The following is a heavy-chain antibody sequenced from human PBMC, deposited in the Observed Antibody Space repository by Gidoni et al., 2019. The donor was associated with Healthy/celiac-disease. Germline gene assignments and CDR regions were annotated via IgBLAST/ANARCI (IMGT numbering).Heavy chain of an antibody. CDR3: ARGTTIFGVGDV. Sequence: QVQLVQSGAEVKKPGASGKVPCKASGYTFTSYDINWVRQATGQGLEWMGWMNPNSGSTGYAQKFQGRVTMTRNTSISTAYMELSSLRSEDTAVYYCARGTTIFGVGDVWGQGTTVTVSS. J-gene: IGHJ6*02. CDR1: GYTFTSYD. D-gene: IGHD3-3*01. V-gene: IGHV1-8*01. CDR2: MNPNSGST.